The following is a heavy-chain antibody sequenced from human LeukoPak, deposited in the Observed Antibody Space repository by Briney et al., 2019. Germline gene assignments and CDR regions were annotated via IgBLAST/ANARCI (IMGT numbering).Heavy chain of an antibody. CDR2: ISYDGSNK. CDR1: GFTFSSYA. V-gene: IGHV3-30*04. D-gene: IGHD1-1*01. J-gene: IGHJ4*02. CDR3: ARDLTRYFDY. Sequence: GGSLRLSCAASGFTFSSYAMHWVRQAPGKGLERVAVISYDGSNKYYADSVKGRFTISRDNSKNTLYLQMNSLRAEDTAVYYCARDLTRYFDYWGQGTLVTVSS.